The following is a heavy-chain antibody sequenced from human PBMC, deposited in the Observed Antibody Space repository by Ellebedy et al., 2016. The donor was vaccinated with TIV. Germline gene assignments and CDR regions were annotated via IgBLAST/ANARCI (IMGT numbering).Heavy chain of an antibody. Sequence: ASVKVSXXASGYTFTSYAMHWVRQAPGQRLEWMGWINAGNGNTKYSQKFQGRVTITRDSSASTAYMELSSLRSEDTAVYYCARGACSGGSCYPPTYGYWGQGTLVTVSS. D-gene: IGHD2-15*01. J-gene: IGHJ4*02. CDR1: GYTFTSYA. V-gene: IGHV1-3*01. CDR3: ARGACSGGSCYPPTYGY. CDR2: INAGNGNT.